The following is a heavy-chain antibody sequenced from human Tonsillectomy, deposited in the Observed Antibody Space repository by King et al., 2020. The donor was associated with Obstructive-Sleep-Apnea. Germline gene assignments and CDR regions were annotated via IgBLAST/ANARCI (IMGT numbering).Heavy chain of an antibody. CDR1: GGTFSSYA. V-gene: IGHV1-69*09. CDR3: ARDHCSSTSCPYNWFDP. J-gene: IGHJ5*02. D-gene: IGHD2-2*01. Sequence: QLVQSGAEVKKPGSSVKVSCKASGGTFSSYAISWVRQAPGQGLEWMGRIIPILGIANYAQKFQGRGTITAAKSTSTAYMELSSLRSEDTAVYYCARDHCSSTSCPYNWFDPWGQGTLVTVSS. CDR2: IIPILGIA.